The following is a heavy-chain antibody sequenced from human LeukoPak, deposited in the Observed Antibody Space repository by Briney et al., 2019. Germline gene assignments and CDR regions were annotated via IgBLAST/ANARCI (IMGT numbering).Heavy chain of an antibody. CDR2: ISGSGGTT. Sequence: GGSLRLSCVASGFTFSSYAMSWVRQAPGKGLEWVSGISGSGGTTYYADSVKGRFTISRDNSKNTLYLQMNSLRAEDTAVYYCAKDNSNYYDNTGYWGQGTLVTVSS. CDR1: GFTFSSYA. D-gene: IGHD3-22*01. J-gene: IGHJ4*02. V-gene: IGHV3-23*01. CDR3: AKDNSNYYDNTGY.